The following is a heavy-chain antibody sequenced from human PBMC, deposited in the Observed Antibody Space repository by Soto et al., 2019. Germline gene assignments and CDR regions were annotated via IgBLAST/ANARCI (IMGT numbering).Heavy chain of an antibody. CDR1: GFTFSNAW. Sequence: EVQLVESGGGLVKPGGSLRLSCAASGFTFSNAWMSWVRQAPGKGLEWVGRIESKTDGGTTDYAAPVKGRFTISRDDSKNTLYLQMNSLKTEDTAVYYCTTYAGARWCQGTLVTVSS. CDR2: IESKTDGGTT. CDR3: TTYAGAR. J-gene: IGHJ4*02. D-gene: IGHD7-27*01. V-gene: IGHV3-15*04.